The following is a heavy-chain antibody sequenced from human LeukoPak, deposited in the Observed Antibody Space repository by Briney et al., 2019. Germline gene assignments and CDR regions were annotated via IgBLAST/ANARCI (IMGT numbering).Heavy chain of an antibody. D-gene: IGHD6-19*01. CDR1: GFTFSSRW. CDR3: ARGGLVPNIFPYYFDS. J-gene: IGHJ4*02. CDR2: IKEDGSEK. V-gene: IGHV3-7*03. Sequence: GGSLRLSCAASGFTFSSRWMSWVRQAPGKGLEWVANIKEDGSEKYYVDSVKGRFTISRDNAKNSLYLQMNSLRAEDTAVYYCARGGLVPNIFPYYFDSWGQGTLVTVSS.